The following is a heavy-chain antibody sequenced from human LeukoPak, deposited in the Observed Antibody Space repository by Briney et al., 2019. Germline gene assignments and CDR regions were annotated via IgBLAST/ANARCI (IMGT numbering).Heavy chain of an antibody. CDR3: ARDSGSYFDGHWFDP. J-gene: IGHJ5*02. CDR1: GGSISSGDYY. CDR2: IYYSGST. Sequence: PSETLSLTCTVSGGSISSGDYYWSWIRQPPGKGLEWIGYIYYSGSTYYNPFLKSRVTISVDTSKNQFSLKLSSVTAADTAVYYCARDSGSYFDGHWFDPWGQGTLVTVSS. V-gene: IGHV4-30-4*01. D-gene: IGHD3-10*01.